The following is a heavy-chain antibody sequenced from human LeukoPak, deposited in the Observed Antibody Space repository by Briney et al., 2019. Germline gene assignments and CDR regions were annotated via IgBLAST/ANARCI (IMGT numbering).Heavy chain of an antibody. D-gene: IGHD2-8*01. CDR3: ARDRLYVKNWLDP. CDR2: INHSGST. CDR1: GGSFSGYY. V-gene: IGHV4-34*01. J-gene: IGHJ5*02. Sequence: SETLSLTCAVYGGSFSGYYWSWIRQPPGKGLEWIGEINHSGSTNYNPSLKSRVTISVDTSKNQFSLKLSSVTAADTAVYYCARDRLYVKNWLDPWGQGTLVTVSS.